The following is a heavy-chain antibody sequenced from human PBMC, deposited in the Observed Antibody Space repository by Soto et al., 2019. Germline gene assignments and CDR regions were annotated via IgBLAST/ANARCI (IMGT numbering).Heavy chain of an antibody. V-gene: IGHV4-59*06. CDR3: ARDLPGYYGMDV. CDR1: GGSISSYY. CDR2: IYYSGST. J-gene: IGHJ6*02. Sequence: PSETLSLTCTVSGGSISSYYWSWIRQHPGKGLEWIGYIYYSGSTYYNPSLKSRVTISVDTSKNQFSLKLSSVTAADTAVYYCARDLPGYYGMDVWGQGTTVTVSS.